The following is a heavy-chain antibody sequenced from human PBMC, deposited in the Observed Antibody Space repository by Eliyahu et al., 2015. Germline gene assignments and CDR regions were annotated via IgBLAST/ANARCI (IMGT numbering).Heavy chain of an antibody. CDR3: AREIHGGSYFGLSY. J-gene: IGHJ4*02. D-gene: IGHD3-10*01. CDR2: IRQDGNEI. Sequence: GKGLEWVANIRQDGNEIYYVDSVKGRFTISRDNAKNSLYLHINSLRAEDTAIYYCAREIHGGSYFGLSYWGQGDLVTVSS. V-gene: IGHV3-7*01.